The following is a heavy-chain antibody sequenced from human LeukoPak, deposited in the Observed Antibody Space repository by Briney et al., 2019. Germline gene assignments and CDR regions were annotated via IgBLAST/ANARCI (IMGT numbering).Heavy chain of an antibody. J-gene: IGHJ4*02. CDR2: INHSGST. CDR3: ARGVRAIY. D-gene: IGHD2-2*01. CDR1: GGSFSGYY. Sequence: SETLSLTCAVYGGSFSGYYWSWIHQPPGKGLEWIGEINHSGSTNYNPSLKSRVTISVDTSKNQFSLKLSSVTAADTAVYYCARGVRAIYWGQGTLVTVSS. V-gene: IGHV4-34*01.